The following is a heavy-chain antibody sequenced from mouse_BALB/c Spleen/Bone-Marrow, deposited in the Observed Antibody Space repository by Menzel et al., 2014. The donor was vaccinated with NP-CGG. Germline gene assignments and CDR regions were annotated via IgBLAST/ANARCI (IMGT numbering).Heavy chain of an antibody. CDR2: INPDSSTI. V-gene: IGHV4-1*02. J-gene: IGHJ3*01. CDR3: ASLHYYGFFAY. D-gene: IGHD1-2*01. Sequence: VQLHQPGGGLVPPGGSLKLSCAASGFDFSRYWLSWVRQAPGKGLEWIGEINPDSSTINYTPSLKDKFIISRDNAKNTLYLQMSKVRSEDTALYYCASLHYYGFFAYWGQGTLVTVSA. CDR1: GFDFSRYW.